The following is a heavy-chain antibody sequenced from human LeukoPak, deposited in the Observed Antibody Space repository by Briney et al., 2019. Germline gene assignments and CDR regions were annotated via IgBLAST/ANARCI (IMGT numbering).Heavy chain of an antibody. CDR2: ISGSNSYI. J-gene: IGHJ4*02. CDR3: ARNQVSIAGTGIDY. V-gene: IGHV3-21*01. Sequence: AGGSLRLSCAASGFTFSSYSMNWVRQAPGKGLEWVSSISGSNSYIYYADSVKGRFTISRDNAKNSLYLQMNSLRAEDTAVYYCARNQVSIAGTGIDYWGQGTLVTVFS. CDR1: GFTFSSYS. D-gene: IGHD6-13*01.